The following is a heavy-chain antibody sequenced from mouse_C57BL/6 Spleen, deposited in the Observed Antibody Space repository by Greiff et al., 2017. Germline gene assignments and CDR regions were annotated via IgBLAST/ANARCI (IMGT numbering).Heavy chain of an antibody. J-gene: IGHJ2*01. CDR2: ISGGSSTI. V-gene: IGHV5-17*01. CDR3: ARRRRNYGYYFDY. CDR1: GFTFSDYG. D-gene: IGHD1-2*01. Sequence: EVKLMESGGGLVKPGGSLKLSCAASGFTFSDYGMHWVRQAPEMGLEWVAYISGGSSTIYYADTVKGRFTISRDNAKNTLFLQMTSLRSEDTAMYYCARRRRNYGYYFDYWGQGTTLTVSS.